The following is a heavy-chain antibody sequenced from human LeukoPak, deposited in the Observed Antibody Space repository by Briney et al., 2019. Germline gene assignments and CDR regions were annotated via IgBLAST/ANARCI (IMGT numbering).Heavy chain of an antibody. CDR1: GGTFSSYA. Sequence: ASVKVSCKASGGTFSSYAISWVRQAPGRGLEWMGGIIPIFGTANYAQKFQGRVTITADESTSTAYMELSSLRSEDTAVYYCAREGSGYCSSTSCYGGWFDPWGQGTLVTVSS. CDR3: AREGSGYCSSTSCYGGWFDP. V-gene: IGHV1-69*01. CDR2: IIPIFGTA. D-gene: IGHD2-2*01. J-gene: IGHJ5*02.